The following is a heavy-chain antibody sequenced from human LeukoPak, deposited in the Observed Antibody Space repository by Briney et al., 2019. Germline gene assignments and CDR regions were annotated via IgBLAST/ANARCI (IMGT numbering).Heavy chain of an antibody. CDR2: TYYRSKWYN. CDR1: GDSVSSNSAA. V-gene: IGHV6-1*01. D-gene: IGHD6-13*01. J-gene: IGHJ4*02. CDR3: ARVSPYSSSVDY. Sequence: SQTLSLTCAISGDSVSSNSAAWNWIRQSPSRGLEWLGRTYYRSKWYNDYAVSVKSRITINPDTSKNQFSLQLSSVTAADTAVYYCARVSPYSSSVDYWGQGTLVTVSS.